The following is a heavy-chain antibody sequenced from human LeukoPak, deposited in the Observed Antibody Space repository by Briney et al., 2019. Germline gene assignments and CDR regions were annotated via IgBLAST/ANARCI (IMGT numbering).Heavy chain of an antibody. CDR3: ARRGGSYSTALS. Sequence: SETLSLTCAVYGVSFSGYYWSWIRQPPGKGLGWIGEINYSGSTNYNPSLKSRVTISVDTSKNQFSLKLSSVTAADTAVYYCARRGGSYSTALSWGQGTLVAVSS. CDR1: GVSFSGYY. CDR2: INYSGST. D-gene: IGHD1-26*01. V-gene: IGHV4-34*01. J-gene: IGHJ5*02.